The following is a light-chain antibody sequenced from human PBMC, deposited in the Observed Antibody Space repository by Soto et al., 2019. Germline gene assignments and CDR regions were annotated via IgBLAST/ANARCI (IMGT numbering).Light chain of an antibody. J-gene: IGKJ2*01. CDR3: QKYGSSRT. Sequence: EIVLTQSPGTLSLSPGERATLSCRASQSVSSSYLAWYQQKPGQAPRLLIYGASSRATGIPDRFSGSGSGTDFTLTISRLEPEDFAVYYCQKYGSSRTFGHGTKLEIK. V-gene: IGKV3-20*01. CDR2: GAS. CDR1: QSVSSSY.